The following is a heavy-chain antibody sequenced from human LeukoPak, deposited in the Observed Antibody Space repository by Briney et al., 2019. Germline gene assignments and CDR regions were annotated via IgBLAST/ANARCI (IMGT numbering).Heavy chain of an antibody. V-gene: IGHV1-18*01. D-gene: IGHD3-16*02. CDR1: GYTFNRYS. Sequence: ASVKLSCKASGYTFNRYSISWVRQAPGQGLEWMGWINAYNGNTNYAQKSQGRVTMTTDTSTSTAYMELRSLRSDDTAVYYCARPNYDYVWGSYRPSYYFDYWGQGTLVTVSS. CDR2: INAYNGNT. CDR3: ARPNYDYVWGSYRPSYYFDY. J-gene: IGHJ4*02.